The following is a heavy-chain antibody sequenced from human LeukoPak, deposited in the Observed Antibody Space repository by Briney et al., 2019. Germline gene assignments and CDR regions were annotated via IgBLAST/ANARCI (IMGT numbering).Heavy chain of an antibody. V-gene: IGHV4-59*01. CDR1: GGSISSYY. CDR2: IYYSGST. D-gene: IGHD3-16*01. CDR3: ASIVIPRVGELAGGYYFDY. J-gene: IGHJ4*02. Sequence: SETLSLTCTVSGGSISSYYWSWIRQPPGKGLEWIGYIYYSGSTNYNPSLKSRVTISVDTSKNQFSLKLSSVTAADTAVYYCASIVIPRVGELAGGYYFDYWGQGTLVTVSS.